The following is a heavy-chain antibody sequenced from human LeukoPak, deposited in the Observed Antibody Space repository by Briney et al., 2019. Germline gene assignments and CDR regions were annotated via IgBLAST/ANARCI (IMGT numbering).Heavy chain of an antibody. CDR1: GYSISSGYY. V-gene: IGHV4-38-2*02. D-gene: IGHD2-15*01. Sequence: PSETLSLTCTVSGYSISSGYYWGWIRQPPGRGREWIGSIYHSGSTYYNPSLKSRVTISVDTSKNQFSLKLSSVTAADTAVYYCARQGRSDYFVYWGQGTMVTVSS. J-gene: IGHJ4*02. CDR3: ARQGRSDYFVY. CDR2: IYHSGST.